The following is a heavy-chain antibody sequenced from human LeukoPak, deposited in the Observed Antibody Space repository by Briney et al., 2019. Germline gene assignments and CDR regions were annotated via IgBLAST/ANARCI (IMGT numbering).Heavy chain of an antibody. CDR3: AKGIAAAGTGGGGSY. J-gene: IGHJ4*02. CDR2: ISGSGGST. CDR1: GFTFSSYA. D-gene: IGHD6-13*01. Sequence: PGGSLRLSCAASGFTFSSYAMSWVRQAPGKGLEWVSAISGSGGSTYYADSVKGRFTISRDNSKNTLYLQMNSLRAEDTAVYYCAKGIAAAGTGGGGSYWGQGTLVTVSS. V-gene: IGHV3-23*01.